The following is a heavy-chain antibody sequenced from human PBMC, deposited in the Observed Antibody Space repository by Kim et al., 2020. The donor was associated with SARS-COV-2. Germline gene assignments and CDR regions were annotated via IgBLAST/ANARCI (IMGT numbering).Heavy chain of an antibody. J-gene: IGHJ6*02. CDR3: ERGLEGATEYYYYYGMDV. Sequence: NVRFTISRDNAKNTLYLQMNSLRAEDTAVYYCERGLEGATEYYYYYGMDVWGQGTTVTVSS. V-gene: IGHV3-74*01. D-gene: IGHD1-26*01.